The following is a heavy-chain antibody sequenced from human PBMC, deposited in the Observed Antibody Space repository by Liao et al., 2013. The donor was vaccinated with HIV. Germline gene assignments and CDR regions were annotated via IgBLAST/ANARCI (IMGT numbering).Heavy chain of an antibody. J-gene: IGHJ4*02. CDR2: INHSGST. CDR1: GGPFNGYF. CDR3: ARHFRPCTRHCYFDY. V-gene: IGHV4-34*01. D-gene: IGHD2-2*01. Sequence: QVRLHQWGAGLLKPSDTLSLTCAVYGGPFNGYFWTWIRQSPGKGLEWIGEINHSGSTSFNPSLESRVILSVDTSRNQFFLNLTSVTAADTAIYYCARHFRPCTRHCYFDYWGQGTLVTVSS.